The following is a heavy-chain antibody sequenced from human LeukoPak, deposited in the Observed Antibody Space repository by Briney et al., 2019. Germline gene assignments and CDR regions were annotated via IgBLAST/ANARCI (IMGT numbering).Heavy chain of an antibody. CDR3: SGHQGGSPGDP. D-gene: IGHD3-16*01. Sequence: GGSLRLSCAASGFTSSSYAMSWVRQAPGKGLEWVSAISGSGGSTYYADSVKGRFTISRDNSKNTLYLEMNSLRAEDTAVYYCSGHQGGSPGDPWGQGILVTVSS. V-gene: IGHV3-23*01. CDR1: GFTSSSYA. J-gene: IGHJ5*02. CDR2: ISGSGGST.